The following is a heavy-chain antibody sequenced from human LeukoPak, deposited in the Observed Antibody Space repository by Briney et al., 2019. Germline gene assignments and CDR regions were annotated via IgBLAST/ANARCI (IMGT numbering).Heavy chain of an antibody. D-gene: IGHD1-1*01. CDR3: TLRGTTGTNDVFDI. CDR2: ISYDGSNK. CDR1: GFTFSSYA. Sequence: GGSLRLSCAASGFTFSSYAMHWVRQAPGKGLEWVAVISYDGSNKYYADSVKGRFTISRDNSKNTLYLQMNSLKTEDTAVYYCTLRGTTGTNDVFDIWGQGTMVTVSS. J-gene: IGHJ3*02. V-gene: IGHV3-30-3*01.